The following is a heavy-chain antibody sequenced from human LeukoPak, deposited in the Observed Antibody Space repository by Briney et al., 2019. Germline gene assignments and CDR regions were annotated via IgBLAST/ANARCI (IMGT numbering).Heavy chain of an antibody. CDR1: GFTFSSYS. D-gene: IGHD6-19*01. V-gene: IGHV3-21*01. J-gene: IGHJ4*02. CDR2: ISSSSSYI. Sequence: GGSLRLSCAASGFTFSSYSMNWVRQAPGKGLEWVSSISSSSSYIYYADSVKGRFTISRDNAKNSLYLQMNSLRAEDTAVYYCARGRAVAGTRWDYFDYWGQGTLVTVSS. CDR3: ARGRAVAGTRWDYFDY.